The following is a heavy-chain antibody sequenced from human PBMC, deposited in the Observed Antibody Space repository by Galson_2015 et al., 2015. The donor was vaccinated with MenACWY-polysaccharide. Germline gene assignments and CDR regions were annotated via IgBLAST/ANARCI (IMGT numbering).Heavy chain of an antibody. D-gene: IGHD6-19*01. CDR1: GFTFSSYG. Sequence: SLRLSCAASGFTFSSYGMHWVRQAPGKGLEWVTYITYDGSDQNYARSAKGRFTISRDHSKSMLYLQMDSLRAEDTAVYHCAKREARNSGPFDLWGQGALVTVSS. CDR3: AKREARNSGPFDL. J-gene: IGHJ4*02. CDR2: ITYDGSDQ. V-gene: IGHV3-30*18.